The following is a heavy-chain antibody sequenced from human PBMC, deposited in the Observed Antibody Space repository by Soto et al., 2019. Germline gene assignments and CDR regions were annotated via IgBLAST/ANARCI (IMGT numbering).Heavy chain of an antibody. D-gene: IGHD6-6*01. Sequence: EVQLVESGGGLVKPGGSLRLSCAASGFTFSNAWMSWVRQAPGKGLEWVGRIKSKTDGGTTDYAAPVKGRFTISRDDSKNTLYLQMNSLKTEDTAVYYCTTGRVRVSIAAREWGYWGQGALVTVSS. CDR2: IKSKTDGGTT. CDR3: TTGRVRVSIAAREWGY. CDR1: GFTFSNAW. J-gene: IGHJ4*02. V-gene: IGHV3-15*01.